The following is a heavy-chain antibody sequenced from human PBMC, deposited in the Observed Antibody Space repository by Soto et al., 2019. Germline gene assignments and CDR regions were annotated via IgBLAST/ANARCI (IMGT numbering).Heavy chain of an antibody. V-gene: IGHV3-53*01. Sequence: EVQLVESGGGLIQPGGSLRLSCVASGLTVSHNYMAWVRQAPEMGLEWVSILYTEGTTYYADSVKGRFTISRDASKKTLFLQMDSLRAEDTAVYYCVRPRPSGENYGMDVWGQGPTVTVSS. CDR3: VRPRPSGENYGMDV. CDR2: LYTEGTT. D-gene: IGHD3-16*01. CDR1: GLTVSHNY. J-gene: IGHJ6*02.